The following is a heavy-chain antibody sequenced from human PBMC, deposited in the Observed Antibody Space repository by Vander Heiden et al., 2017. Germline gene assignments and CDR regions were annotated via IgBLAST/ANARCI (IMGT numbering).Heavy chain of an antibody. J-gene: IGHJ6*02. V-gene: IGHV1-69*01. Sequence: QVQLVQSGAEVKKPGSLFKVSCKASGGTFSSYAISWVRQAPGQGLEWMGGIIPIFGTANYAQKFQGRVTITADESTSTAYMELSSLRSEDTAVYYCARAPIGYCSSTSCYTPSEYYGMDVWGQGTTVTVSS. CDR2: IIPIFGTA. D-gene: IGHD2-2*02. CDR1: GGTFSSYA. CDR3: ARAPIGYCSSTSCYTPSEYYGMDV.